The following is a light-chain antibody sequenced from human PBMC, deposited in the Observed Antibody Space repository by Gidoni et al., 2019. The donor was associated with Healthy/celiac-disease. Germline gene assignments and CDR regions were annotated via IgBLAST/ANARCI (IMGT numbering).Light chain of an antibody. CDR1: QSVLYSSNNKNY. J-gene: IGKJ2*01. CDR3: QQYYSTPPHT. Sequence: DIVMTQSPDSLAVSLGERATINCKSSQSVLYSSNNKNYLAWYQQKPGQPPKLLIYWASTRESGVPDRFSGSGSGTDFTLTISSLQAEDGAVYYCQQYYSTPPHTFGQGTKLEIK. V-gene: IGKV4-1*01. CDR2: WAS.